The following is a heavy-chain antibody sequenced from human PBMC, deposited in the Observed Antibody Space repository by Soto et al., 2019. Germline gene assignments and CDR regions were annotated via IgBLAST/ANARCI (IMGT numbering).Heavy chain of an antibody. D-gene: IGHD3-9*01. CDR3: AKFSAASVYDISSAPDY. J-gene: IGHJ4*02. CDR2: ISGGGSNT. CDR1: GFSFSTYA. V-gene: IGHV3-23*01. Sequence: EVHLWESGGGLVQPGGSLRLSCAASGFSFSTYAMTWVRQVPGKGLQWVSAISGGGSNTHYADSVKGRFTISRDNSKKLLHLQMNSLRAEDTAIYYCAKFSAASVYDISSAPDYWGQGTLVTVSS.